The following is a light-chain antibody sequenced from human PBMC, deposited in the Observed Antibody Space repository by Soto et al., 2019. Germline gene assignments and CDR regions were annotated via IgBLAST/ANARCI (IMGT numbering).Light chain of an antibody. CDR3: SSHTTTSTVYV. J-gene: IGLJ1*01. CDR1: SSDVGGYNF. Sequence: QSALTQPASVSGSPGQSITISCTGTSSDVGGYNFVSWYQQHPGKAPKLMIYDDSNRPSGVSNRFSGSKSGNTASLTISGLQAEDEADYYCSSHTTTSTVYVFGTGTKLTVL. CDR2: DDS. V-gene: IGLV2-14*03.